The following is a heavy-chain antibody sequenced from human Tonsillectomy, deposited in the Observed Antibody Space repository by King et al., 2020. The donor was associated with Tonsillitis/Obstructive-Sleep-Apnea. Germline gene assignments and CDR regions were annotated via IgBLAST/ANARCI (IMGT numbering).Heavy chain of an antibody. CDR2: IKSKTDGGTT. Sequence: VQLVESGGGLVKPGGSLRLSCAASGFTFSNAWMNWVRQAPGKGLEWVGRIKSKTDGGTTDYAAPGKGRFTISRDDSKNTLYLQMNSLKTEDTAVYYCTTDEKYCSSTSCYTDNGMDVWGQGTPVTVSS. V-gene: IGHV3-15*07. D-gene: IGHD2-2*02. CDR1: GFTFSNAW. J-gene: IGHJ6*02. CDR3: TTDEKYCSSTSCYTDNGMDV.